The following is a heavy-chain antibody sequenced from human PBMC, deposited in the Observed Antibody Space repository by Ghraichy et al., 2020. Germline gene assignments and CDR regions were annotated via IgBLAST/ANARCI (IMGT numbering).Heavy chain of an antibody. D-gene: IGHD6-13*01. CDR3: ARDMTYSSSWGRDNWFDP. J-gene: IGHJ5*02. CDR1: GYSISSAYY. Sequence: SETLSLTCAVSGYSISSAYYWCLLRLPPGKLLEWIGSIYHSGTTYYNPSLKSRVTISVDTSKNQFSLKLSSVTAAATAVYYCARDMTYSSSWGRDNWFDPWGQGTLVTVSS. CDR2: IYHSGTT. V-gene: IGHV4-38-2*02.